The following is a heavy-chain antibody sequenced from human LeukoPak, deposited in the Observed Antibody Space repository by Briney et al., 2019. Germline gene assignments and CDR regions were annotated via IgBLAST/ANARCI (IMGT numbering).Heavy chain of an antibody. CDR3: ASWGGDERYSSNWYGPLHY. D-gene: IGHD6-13*01. V-gene: IGHV3-23*01. CDR1: GFTFSSYG. CDR2: ISGSGGRT. J-gene: IGHJ4*02. Sequence: GGSLRLSCAAPGFTFSSYGMSWVRRAPGKGLEWVSTISGSGGRTYYTDSVKGRFTISRDNSKNTLYLQMNSLRAEDTAVFYYASWGGDERYSSNWYGPLHYWGQGTLVTVSS.